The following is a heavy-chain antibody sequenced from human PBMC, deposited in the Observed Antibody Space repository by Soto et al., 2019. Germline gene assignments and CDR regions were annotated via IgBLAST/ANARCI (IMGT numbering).Heavy chain of an antibody. CDR2: ISAYNGNT. D-gene: IGHD3-9*01. V-gene: IGHV1-18*01. CDR3: ARDPTPQYYDILTGYYGWFDP. Sequence: GASVKVSCKASGYTFTSYGISWVRQAPGQGLEWMGWISAYNGNTNYAQKLQGRVTMTTDTSTSTAYMELRSLRSDDTAVYYFARDPTPQYYDILTGYYGWFDPWGQGTLVTVSS. J-gene: IGHJ5*02. CDR1: GYTFTSYG.